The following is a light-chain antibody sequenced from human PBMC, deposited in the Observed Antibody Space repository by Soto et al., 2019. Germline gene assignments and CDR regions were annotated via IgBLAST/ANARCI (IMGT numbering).Light chain of an antibody. CDR3: QQRGDWPPT. V-gene: IGKV3D-20*02. Sequence: EIVLTQSPGTLSLSPGERATLSCRASQSVSSSYLAWYQQKPGQAPRLLIYGASSRATGIPARFSGSGSGSDFTLTISSLEPEDFAVYYCQQRGDWPPTFGQGTKVDIK. J-gene: IGKJ1*01. CDR2: GAS. CDR1: QSVSSSY.